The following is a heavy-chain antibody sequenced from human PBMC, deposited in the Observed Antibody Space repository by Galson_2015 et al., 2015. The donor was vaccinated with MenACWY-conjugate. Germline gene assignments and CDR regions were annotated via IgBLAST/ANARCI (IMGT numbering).Heavy chain of an antibody. Sequence: SLRLSCAASGFTFSSYGMHWVRQAPGKGLEWVAVIWYDGSNKYYADSVKGRFTISRDNSKNTLYLQMNSLRAVDTAVYYCARDYSNYYYGMDVWGQGTTVTVSS. D-gene: IGHD4-11*01. CDR3: ARDYSNYYYGMDV. V-gene: IGHV3-33*01. CDR1: GFTFSSYG. CDR2: IWYDGSNK. J-gene: IGHJ6*02.